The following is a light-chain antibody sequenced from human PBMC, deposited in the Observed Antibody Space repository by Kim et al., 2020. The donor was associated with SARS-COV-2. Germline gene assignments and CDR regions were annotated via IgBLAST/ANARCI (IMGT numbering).Light chain of an antibody. Sequence: SALVGDRVAVTCRASQDISSYLAWYQQKPGMAHKLLIYAASTLQTGVPSRFSGSESGTEFTLTISRLQPEDFAAYYCQQLSSYPRTFGGGTKLEI. CDR2: AAS. CDR1: QDISSY. J-gene: IGKJ4*01. CDR3: QQLSSYPRT. V-gene: IGKV1-9*01.